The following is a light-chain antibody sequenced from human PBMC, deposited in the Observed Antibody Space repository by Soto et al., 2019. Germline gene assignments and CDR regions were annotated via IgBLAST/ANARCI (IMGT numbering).Light chain of an antibody. Sequence: QSVLTQPPSVSGAPGQRVTISCTGSSSNIGAGYDVHWYQQLPGTAPKLLIYGNSNRPSGVPDRFSGSKSGTSASLAITGLQAEDEAHYYCQSYDSSRSGPVVFGGGTKLTVL. CDR2: GNS. CDR3: QSYDSSRSGPVV. CDR1: SSNIGAGYD. J-gene: IGLJ2*01. V-gene: IGLV1-40*01.